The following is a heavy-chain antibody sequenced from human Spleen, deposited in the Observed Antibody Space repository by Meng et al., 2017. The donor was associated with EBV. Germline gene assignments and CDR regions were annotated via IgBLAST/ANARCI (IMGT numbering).Heavy chain of an antibody. CDR3: SRNLAGSDDV. Sequence: EDSGGSIVPPGVSLRLSCVASGFSFNRYWMHWGRQAPWKGLVWVSRKNEDGRIKDYAESVNGRFTITRDNIKNILYLQMDSPRAEDTAQYFCSRNLAGSDDVWGQGTLVTVSS. V-gene: IGHV3-74*01. D-gene: IGHD5-24*01. J-gene: IGHJ4*02. CDR2: KNEDGRIK. CDR1: GFSFNRYW.